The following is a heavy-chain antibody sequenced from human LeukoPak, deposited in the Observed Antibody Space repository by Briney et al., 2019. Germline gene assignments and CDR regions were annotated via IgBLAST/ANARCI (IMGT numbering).Heavy chain of an antibody. Sequence: SETLSLTCTVSGYSISSGYYWGWIRQPPGKGREWIGSIYHSGSTYYNPSLKSRVTISVDTSKTQFSLKLSSVTAADTAVYYCARDRDFWSGYYINYYYYMDVWGKGTTVTVSS. CDR3: ARDRDFWSGYYINYYYYMDV. J-gene: IGHJ6*03. D-gene: IGHD3-3*01. CDR2: IYHSGST. CDR1: GYSISSGYY. V-gene: IGHV4-38-2*02.